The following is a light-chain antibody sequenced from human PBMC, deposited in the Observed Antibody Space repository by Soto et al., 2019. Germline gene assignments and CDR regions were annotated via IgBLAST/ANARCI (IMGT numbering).Light chain of an antibody. CDR3: QQYNNWPRGLT. V-gene: IGKV3-15*01. Sequence: EIVMTQSPATLSVSPGERATLSCRASQSVSSNLAWYQQKPGQAPRLLIYGASTRATGIPARFSGSGSGTEFTLTISGLQSEDFAVYYCQQYNNWPRGLTFGGGTQVEIK. J-gene: IGKJ4*01. CDR1: QSVSSN. CDR2: GAS.